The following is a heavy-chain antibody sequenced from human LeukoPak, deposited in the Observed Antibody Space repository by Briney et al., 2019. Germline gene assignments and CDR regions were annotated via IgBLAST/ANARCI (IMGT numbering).Heavy chain of an antibody. CDR2: INTDGSTT. V-gene: IGHV3-74*01. J-gene: IGHJ4*02. Sequence: GGSLRLSCAASGFTFSTYWMHWVRQTPGKGLVWVSRINTDGSTTNYADSVKGRFTISRDNAKNTLYLQVNSLRAEDTAVYYCARVLQGEWFFDYWGQGTLVTVSS. CDR3: ARVLQGEWFFDY. CDR1: GFTFSTYW. D-gene: IGHD3-3*01.